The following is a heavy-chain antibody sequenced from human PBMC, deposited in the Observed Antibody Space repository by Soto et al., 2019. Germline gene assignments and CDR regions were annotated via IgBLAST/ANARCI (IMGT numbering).Heavy chain of an antibody. D-gene: IGHD3-9*01. CDR1: GGSISGYD. CDR3: ASLNFDILTGYYAFDL. V-gene: IGHV4-59*08. J-gene: IGHJ3*01. CDR2: ISYSGST. Sequence: SETLSLTCTVSGGSISGYDWSWIRQYPGKGLEYIGYISYSGSTNYNPSLKSRVTTSLDTSKHQFSLKLSSVTAADTAVYYCASLNFDILTGYYAFDLWGQGTMVTVSS.